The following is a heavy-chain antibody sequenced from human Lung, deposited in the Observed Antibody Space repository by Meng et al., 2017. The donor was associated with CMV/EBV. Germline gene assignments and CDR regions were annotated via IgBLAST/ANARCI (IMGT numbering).Heavy chain of an antibody. CDR2: VNPISDDT. D-gene: IGHD6-19*01. Sequence: SCQASGYSFSGFYLNWARQAPGHGLEWLGRVNPISDDTLLAQKFEGRITVTRGATINTAFMELIRLRPDDTAVYYCAKSSDNGWSSWGPGTLVTVSS. J-gene: IGHJ4*01. V-gene: IGHV1-2*06. CDR3: AKSSDNGWSS. CDR1: GYSFSGFY.